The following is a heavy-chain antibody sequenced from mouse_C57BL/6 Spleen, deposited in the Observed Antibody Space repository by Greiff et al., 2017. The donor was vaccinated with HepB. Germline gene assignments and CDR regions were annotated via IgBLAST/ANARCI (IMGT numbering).Heavy chain of an antibody. CDR3: ARERDYDRKDYAMDY. CDR1: GYSITSGYY. J-gene: IGHJ4*01. CDR2: ISYDGSN. Sequence: EVQRVESGPGLVKPSQSLSLTCSVTGYSITSGYYWNWIRQFPGNKLEWMGYISYDGSNNYNPSLKNRISITRDTSKNQFFLKLNSVTTEDTATYYCARERDYDRKDYAMDYWGQGTSVTVSS. D-gene: IGHD2-4*01. V-gene: IGHV3-6*01.